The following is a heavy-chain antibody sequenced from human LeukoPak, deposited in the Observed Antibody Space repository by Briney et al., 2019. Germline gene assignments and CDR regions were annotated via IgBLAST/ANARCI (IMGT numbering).Heavy chain of an antibody. Sequence: ASVKVSCKASGGTFSSYAISWVRQAPRQGLEWMGGIIPIFGTANYAQKFQGRVTITADESTSTAYMELSSLRSEDTAVYYCASNELLKPYYYGMDVWGKGTTVTVSS. V-gene: IGHV1-69*13. CDR2: IIPIFGTA. D-gene: IGHD4-23*01. CDR3: ASNELLKPYYYGMDV. CDR1: GGTFSSYA. J-gene: IGHJ6*04.